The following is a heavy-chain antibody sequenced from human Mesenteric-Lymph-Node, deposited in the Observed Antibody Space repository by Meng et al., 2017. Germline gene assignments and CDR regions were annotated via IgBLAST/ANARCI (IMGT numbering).Heavy chain of an antibody. CDR1: GGSISSINW. V-gene: IGHV4-4*02. Sequence: SCPGRVKPSVTLSLTCAVSGGSISSINWWTWVRQPPGKGLEWIGEIYHSGSTNYNPSLKSRVTISVDKSKNQFSLKLSSVTAADTAVYYCARVAAAGNEWFDPWGQGTLVTVSS. CDR2: IYHSGST. CDR3: ARVAAAGNEWFDP. D-gene: IGHD6-13*01. J-gene: IGHJ5*02.